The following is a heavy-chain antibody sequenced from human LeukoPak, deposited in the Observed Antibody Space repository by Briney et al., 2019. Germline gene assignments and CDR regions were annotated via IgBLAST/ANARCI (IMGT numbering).Heavy chain of an antibody. J-gene: IGHJ3*01. V-gene: IGHV4-59*12. D-gene: IGHD3-16*01. CDR1: GVSFRRYS. CDR2: IHYSGST. Sequence: SETLRLSCTVSGVSFRRYSWSWIRQPPGKGLEWIGNIHYSGSTKYSSSLKSRVTISVDTSNNQFSLRVTSLTAAGTAVYYCARLGTLHAALDFWGQGTLVTVSS. CDR3: ARLGTLHAALDF.